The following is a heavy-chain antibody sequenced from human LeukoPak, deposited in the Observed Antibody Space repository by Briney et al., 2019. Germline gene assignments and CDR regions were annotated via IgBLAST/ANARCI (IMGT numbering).Heavy chain of an antibody. V-gene: IGHV1-18*01. CDR2: INPYNGNT. CDR1: GYTFTSYG. Sequence: GASVKVSCKAPGYTFTSYGISWVRQAPGQGLEWMGWINPYNGNTNYAQKLQGRVTMTTDTSTSTAYMELRSLRSDGTAVYYCARVAAADYFDYWGQGTLVTVSS. D-gene: IGHD6-13*01. J-gene: IGHJ4*02. CDR3: ARVAAADYFDY.